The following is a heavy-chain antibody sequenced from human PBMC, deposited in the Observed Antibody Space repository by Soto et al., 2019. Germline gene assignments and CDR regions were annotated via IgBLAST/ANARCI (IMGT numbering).Heavy chain of an antibody. CDR1: RFTFSSYA. CDR2: ISYDGSNK. D-gene: IGHD3-10*01. J-gene: IGHJ4*02. Sequence: QVQLVESGGGVVQPGRSLRLFYAASRFTFSSYAMHWVRQAPGKGLEWVAVISYDGSNKYYADSVKGRFTISRDNSKNTLYLQMNSLRAEDTAVYYCARDITRFGELLYYWGQGTLVTVSS. CDR3: ARDITRFGELLYY. V-gene: IGHV3-30-3*01.